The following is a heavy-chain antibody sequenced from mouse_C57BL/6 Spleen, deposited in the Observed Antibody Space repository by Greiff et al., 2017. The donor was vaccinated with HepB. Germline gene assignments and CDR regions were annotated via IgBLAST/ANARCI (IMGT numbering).Heavy chain of an antibody. CDR2: IHPNSGST. Sequence: QVQLQQPGAELVKPGASVKLSCKASGYTFTSYWMHWVKQRPGQGLEWIGMIHPNSGSTNYNEKFKSKATLTVDKSSSTAYMQLSSLTSEDSAVYYCARPLDGYYVWFAYWGQGTLVTVSA. CDR1: GYTFTSYW. J-gene: IGHJ3*01. V-gene: IGHV1-64*01. CDR3: ARPLDGYYVWFAY. D-gene: IGHD2-3*01.